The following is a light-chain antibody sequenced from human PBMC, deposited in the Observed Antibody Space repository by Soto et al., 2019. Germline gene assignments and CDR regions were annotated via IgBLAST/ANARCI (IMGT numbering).Light chain of an antibody. CDR1: SSNIGAGYH. Sequence: QSVLAQPASVSGAPGQRVTISCTGSSSNIGAGYHAHWYQQLPGTAPKLLISHNNNRPSGVPDRFSGSKSDSSASLAITGLQAEDEADYYCQSYDSSLSGYVFGTGTKVTVL. J-gene: IGLJ1*01. CDR3: QSYDSSLSGYV. V-gene: IGLV1-40*01. CDR2: HNN.